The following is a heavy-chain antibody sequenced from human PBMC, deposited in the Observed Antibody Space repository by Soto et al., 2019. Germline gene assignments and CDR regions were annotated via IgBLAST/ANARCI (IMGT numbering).Heavy chain of an antibody. CDR3: ARRLLDP. CDR1: GGSFSGYY. CDR2: INHSGST. Sequence: SETLSLTCAVYGGSFSGYYWSWIRQPPGKGLEWIGEINHSGSTNYNPSLKSRVTISVDTSKNQFSLKLSSVTAADTAVYYCARRLLDPWGQGTLVTVSS. V-gene: IGHV4-34*01. J-gene: IGHJ5*02.